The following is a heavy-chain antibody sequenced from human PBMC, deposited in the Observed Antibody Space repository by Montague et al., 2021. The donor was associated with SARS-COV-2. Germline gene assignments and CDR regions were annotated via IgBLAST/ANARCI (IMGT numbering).Heavy chain of an antibody. CDR2: TYYRSWWRS. Sequence: CAISGDSVPSTSASWNWIRQSPSKGLEWLGRTYYRSWWRSQYPGSLESRITISGDTSKNQFSLQLNSVTPEDTAVYYCASAFYGDHWAFDVWGQGTMVTVSS. D-gene: IGHD3-3*02. J-gene: IGHJ3*01. CDR1: GDSVPSTSAS. CDR3: ASAFYGDHWAFDV. V-gene: IGHV6-1*01.